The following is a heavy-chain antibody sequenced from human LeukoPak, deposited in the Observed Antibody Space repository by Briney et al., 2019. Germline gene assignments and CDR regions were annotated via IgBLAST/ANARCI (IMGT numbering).Heavy chain of an antibody. Sequence: GGSLRLSCAASGFIFSDYYMTWIRQAPGKGLEWVSYVTSSGGHMYYADSVMGRFTISRDNAKNSLHLQMNSLRAEDTAVYYCARAPWYYYMDVWGKGTTVTVSS. CDR2: VTSSGGHM. CDR3: ARAPWYYYMDV. V-gene: IGHV3-11*04. J-gene: IGHJ6*03. CDR1: GFIFSDYY.